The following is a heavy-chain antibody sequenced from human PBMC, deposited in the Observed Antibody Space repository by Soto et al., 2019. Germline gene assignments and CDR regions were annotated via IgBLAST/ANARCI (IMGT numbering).Heavy chain of an antibody. J-gene: IGHJ6*03. D-gene: IGHD5-12*01. CDR1: GGSFSGYY. V-gene: IGHV4-34*01. CDR3: ARLGIVATMNYYYYMDV. CDR2: INHSGST. Sequence: SETLSLTCAVYGGSFSGYYWSWIRQPPGKGLEWIGEINHSGSTNYNPSLKSRVTISVDTSKNQFSLKLSSVTAADTAVYYCARLGIVATMNYYYYMDVWGKGTTVTVS.